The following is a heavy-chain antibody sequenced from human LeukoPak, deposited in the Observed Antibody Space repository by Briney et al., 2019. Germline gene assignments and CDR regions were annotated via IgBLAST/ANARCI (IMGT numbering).Heavy chain of an antibody. CDR2: IDRGGST. V-gene: IGHV3-53*01. J-gene: IGHJ6*02. CDR3: AKRVGYGYGMDV. CDR1: GFSVSSND. Sequence: GGSLRLSCEASGFSVSSNDMSWVRQAPGKGLECVSVIDRGGSTFYADSGKGRFTISRDNSKNTLYLQMNSLRVEDTAEFYCAKRVGYGYGMDVWGQGTTVTVSS. D-gene: IGHD6-13*01.